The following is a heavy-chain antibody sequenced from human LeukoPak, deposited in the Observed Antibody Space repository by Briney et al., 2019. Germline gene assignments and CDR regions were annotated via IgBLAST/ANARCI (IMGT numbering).Heavy chain of an antibody. Sequence: PGGSLRLSCAASGFTVGNNYMNWVRQAPGKGLEWVSLIFSHGETSYADSVKSRLTISRDNSKNTLYLQMNGLRVEDTAVHYCARDPPAVSINTYAWGQGTLVTVSS. D-gene: IGHD2-8*01. CDR2: IFSHGET. CDR1: GFTVGNNY. V-gene: IGHV3-66*01. CDR3: ARDPPAVSINTYA. J-gene: IGHJ4*02.